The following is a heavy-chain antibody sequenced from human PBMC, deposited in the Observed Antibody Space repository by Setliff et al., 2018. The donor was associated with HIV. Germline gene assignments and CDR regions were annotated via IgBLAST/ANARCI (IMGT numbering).Heavy chain of an antibody. D-gene: IGHD3-22*01. CDR2: IKQDGSEK. CDR1: GFTFSSYW. Sequence: LRLSCAASGFTFSSYWMSWVRQAPGKGLEWVANIKQDGSEKYYVDSVKGRFTISRDNAKNSLYLQMNNLRAEDTAVYYCARVYDSSGYSLSIPGYWGQGTLVTVSS. V-gene: IGHV3-7*01. J-gene: IGHJ4*01. CDR3: ARVYDSSGYSLSIPGY.